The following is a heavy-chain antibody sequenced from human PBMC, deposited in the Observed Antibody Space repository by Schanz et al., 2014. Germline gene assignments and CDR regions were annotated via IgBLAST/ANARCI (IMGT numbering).Heavy chain of an antibody. J-gene: IGHJ4*02. D-gene: IGHD4-17*01. CDR3: VSAYGEFLDH. V-gene: IGHV3-30-3*01. CDR1: GFTFDPYA. Sequence: QVQLVESGGGVVQPGGSLRLSCAASGFTFDPYAMHWLRQSPGKGLEWVAVLSSDESRKFYADSEKGRFTISRDNSKNTLYLEMNSLRAEDTAMYYCVSAYGEFLDHWGQGTLATVSS. CDR2: LSSDESRK.